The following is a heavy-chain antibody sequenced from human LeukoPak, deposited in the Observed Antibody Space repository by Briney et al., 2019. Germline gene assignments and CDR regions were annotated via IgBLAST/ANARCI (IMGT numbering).Heavy chain of an antibody. V-gene: IGHV4-59*01. CDR1: GGSIGSYY. CDR2: IYYSGST. Sequence: SETLSLTCTVSGGSIGSYYWSWIRQPPGKGLEWIGYIYYSGSTNYNPSLKSRVTISVDTSKNQFSLKLSSVTAADTAVYYCARVWGYCSSTSCYIYFDLWGRGTLVTVSS. D-gene: IGHD2-2*02. CDR3: ARVWGYCSSTSCYIYFDL. J-gene: IGHJ2*01.